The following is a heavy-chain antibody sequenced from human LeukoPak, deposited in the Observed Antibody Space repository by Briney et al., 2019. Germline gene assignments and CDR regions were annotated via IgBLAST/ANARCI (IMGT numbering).Heavy chain of an antibody. CDR1: GFTFSSYS. J-gene: IGHJ4*02. D-gene: IGHD2-15*01. V-gene: IGHV3-48*01. CDR3: ARAPYCSGGSCHFDY. CDR2: ISSSSSTI. Sequence: GGSLRLSCAASGFTFSSYSMNWVRQAPGKGLEWVSYISSSSSTIYYADSVKGRFTISRDNAKNSLYLQMNSLRAEDTAVYYCARAPYCSGGSCHFDYWGQGTLVTVSS.